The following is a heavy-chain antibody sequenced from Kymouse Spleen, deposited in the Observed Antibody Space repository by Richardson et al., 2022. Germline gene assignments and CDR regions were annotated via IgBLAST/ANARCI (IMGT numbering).Heavy chain of an antibody. V-gene: IGHV4-34*01. D-gene: IGHD3-10*01. CDR3: ARDHYYGSGSYYFDY. Sequence: QVQLQQWGAGLLKPSETLSLTCAVYGGSFSGYYWSWIRQPPGKGLEWIGEINHSGSTNYNPSLKSRVTISVDTSKNQFSLKLSSVTAADTAVYYCARDHYYGSGSYYFDYWGQGTLVTVSS. J-gene: IGHJ4*02. CDR2: INHSGST. CDR1: GGSFSGYY.